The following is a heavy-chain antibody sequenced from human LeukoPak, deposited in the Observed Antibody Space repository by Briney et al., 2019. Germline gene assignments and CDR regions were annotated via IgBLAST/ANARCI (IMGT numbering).Heavy chain of an antibody. Sequence: SETLSLTCTVSGYSMSSGYYWGWLRQPPGKGLEWIGSIYHSGSTYYNPSLKSRVTISVDRSKNQFSLKLSSVTAADTAVYYCAREVGVRDQLPSPGGYYFDYWGQGTLVTVSS. V-gene: IGHV4-38-2*02. CDR2: IYHSGST. J-gene: IGHJ4*02. CDR1: GYSMSSGYY. D-gene: IGHD2-2*01. CDR3: AREVGVRDQLPSPGGYYFDY.